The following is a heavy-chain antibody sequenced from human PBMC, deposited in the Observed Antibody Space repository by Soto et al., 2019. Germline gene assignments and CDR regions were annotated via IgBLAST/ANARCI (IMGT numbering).Heavy chain of an antibody. CDR1: GYTFTSYA. J-gene: IGHJ2*01. D-gene: IGHD2-15*01. V-gene: IGHV1-3*01. CDR2: INAGNVNT. Sequence: ASVKVSCKASGYTFTSYAMHWVRQAPGQRLEWMGWINAGNVNTKFSQKFQGRVTITRDTSASTAYMELSSLRSEDTVLYYCARGPGVAATGWYFDLWGRGTLVTVSS. CDR3: ARGPGVAATGWYFDL.